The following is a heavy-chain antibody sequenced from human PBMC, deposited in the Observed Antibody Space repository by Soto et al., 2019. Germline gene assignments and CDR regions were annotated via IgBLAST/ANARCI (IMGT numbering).Heavy chain of an antibody. CDR2: ISSSSSTI. CDR1: GFTFSSYS. Sequence: GGSLRLSCAASGFTFSSYSMNWVRQAPGKGLEWVSYISSSSSTIYYADSVKGRFTISRDNAKNSLYLQMNSLRAEDTAVYYCAREGGNDFWSGYYMAGTSSVDVWGKGTTVTVSS. J-gene: IGHJ6*04. CDR3: AREGGNDFWSGYYMAGTSSVDV. V-gene: IGHV3-48*01. D-gene: IGHD3-3*01.